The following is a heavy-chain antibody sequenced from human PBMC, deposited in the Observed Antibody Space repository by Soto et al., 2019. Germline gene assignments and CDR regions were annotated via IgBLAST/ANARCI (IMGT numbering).Heavy chain of an antibody. CDR2: INPSGGST. CDR1: GYTFTSYY. Sequence: ASVKVSCKASGYTFTSYYMHWVRQAPGQGLEWMGIINPSGGSTSYAQKFQGRVTMTRDTSTSTVYMELSSLRSEDTAVYYCAREGGHRAEYYGLGAFDSWGQGTMVTVSS. D-gene: IGHD4-17*01. J-gene: IGHJ3*02. V-gene: IGHV1-46*03. CDR3: AREGGHRAEYYGLGAFDS.